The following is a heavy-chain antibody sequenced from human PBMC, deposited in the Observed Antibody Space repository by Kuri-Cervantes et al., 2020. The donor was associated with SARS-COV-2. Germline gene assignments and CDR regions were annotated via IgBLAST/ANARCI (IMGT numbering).Heavy chain of an antibody. CDR3: ARASFDFWSGYYTGYYPDF. V-gene: IGHV3-7*01. J-gene: IGHJ4*02. D-gene: IGHD3-3*01. CDR1: GFIFSNYW. Sequence: GGSLRLSCAASGFIFSNYWMSWVRHAPGRGLEWVANIKQDGSEEFYVGSVKGRFTVSRDNAKKSLFLQMNSLRADDTAVYYCARASFDFWSGYYTGYYPDFWGQGALVTVSS. CDR2: IKQDGSEE.